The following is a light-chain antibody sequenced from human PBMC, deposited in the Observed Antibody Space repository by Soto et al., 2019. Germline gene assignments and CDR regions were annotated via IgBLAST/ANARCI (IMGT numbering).Light chain of an antibody. Sequence: QSALTQPRSLSGSPGQSVAISCTGTSSDVGGYNNVSWYQQHPGKAPKVMIHDVNQRPSGVPDRFSGSKSGNTASLTISGLQAEDEADYYCSSYAGRYTVIFGGGTKLTVL. CDR3: SSYAGRYTVI. CDR2: DVN. J-gene: IGLJ2*01. CDR1: SSDVGGYNN. V-gene: IGLV2-11*01.